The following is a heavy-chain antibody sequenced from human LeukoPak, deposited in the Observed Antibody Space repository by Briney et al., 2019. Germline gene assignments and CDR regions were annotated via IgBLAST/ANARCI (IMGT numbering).Heavy chain of an antibody. D-gene: IGHD2-2*01. Sequence: PGGSLRLSCAASGFTVSSNYMSWVRQAPGQGLEWVSVIYSGGSTYYADSVKGRFTISRDNSKNTLYLQMNSLRAEDTAVYYCAKDSRPSSVYYFDYWGQGTLVTVSS. CDR3: AKDSRPSSVYYFDY. J-gene: IGHJ4*02. CDR1: GFTVSSNY. V-gene: IGHV3-53*05. CDR2: IYSGGST.